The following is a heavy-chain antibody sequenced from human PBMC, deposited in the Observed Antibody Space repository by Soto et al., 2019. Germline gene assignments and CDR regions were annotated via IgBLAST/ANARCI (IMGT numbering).Heavy chain of an antibody. V-gene: IGHV3-30*18. CDR2: ISYDGSNK. CDR3: AKDLCWELPLSEYYFDY. J-gene: IGHJ4*02. D-gene: IGHD1-26*01. CDR1: RFTFSSYG. Sequence: QVQLLESGGGVVQPGRSLRLSCAASRFTFSSYGMHWVRQSRGKELEWVAVISYDGSNKYYADSVKGRFTISRDNSKNTLYLQMNSMRAEDSAVYYCAKDLCWELPLSEYYFDYWGQGTLVIVSS.